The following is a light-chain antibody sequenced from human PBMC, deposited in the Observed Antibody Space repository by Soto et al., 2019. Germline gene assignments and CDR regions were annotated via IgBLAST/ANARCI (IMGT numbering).Light chain of an antibody. CDR2: DAS. Sequence: EIVMKQSPATLSVSPGERATLSCRASQSVSSYLAWYQQKPGQAPRLLIYDASNRATGIPARFSGSGSGTDFTLTISSLEPEDFALYYCQLSNNWPPSITFGQGTRLEIK. J-gene: IGKJ5*01. CDR3: QLSNNWPPSIT. V-gene: IGKV3-11*01. CDR1: QSVSSY.